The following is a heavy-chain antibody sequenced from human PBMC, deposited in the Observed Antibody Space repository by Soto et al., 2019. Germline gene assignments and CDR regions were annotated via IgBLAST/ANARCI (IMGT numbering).Heavy chain of an antibody. Sequence: ASVKVSCKASGYTFTSYGISWVRQAPGQGLEWMGWISAYNGNTNYAQKLQGRVTMTTDTSTRTAYMELRSLRSDDTAVYYLGTIPSLCRGHYYVRVGGRHFDYWRQGTLVTVSS. CDR3: GTIPSLCRGHYYVRVGGRHFDY. J-gene: IGHJ4*02. V-gene: IGHV1-18*01. CDR2: ISAYNGNT. CDR1: GYTFTSYG. D-gene: IGHD3-22*01.